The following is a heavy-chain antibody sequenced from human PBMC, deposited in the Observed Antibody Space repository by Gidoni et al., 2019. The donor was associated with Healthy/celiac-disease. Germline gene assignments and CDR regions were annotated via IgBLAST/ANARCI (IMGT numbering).Heavy chain of an antibody. CDR3: AKAMTGIAAAGDFYFDY. Sequence: EVQLVESGGGLVQPGRSLRLSCAASGFTFDDYAMHWVRQAPGKGLEWVSGISWNSGSIGYADSVKGRFTISRDNAKNSLYLQMNSLRAEDTALYYCAKAMTGIAAAGDFYFDYWGQGTLVTVSS. J-gene: IGHJ4*02. V-gene: IGHV3-9*01. CDR1: GFTFDDYA. D-gene: IGHD6-13*01. CDR2: ISWNSGSI.